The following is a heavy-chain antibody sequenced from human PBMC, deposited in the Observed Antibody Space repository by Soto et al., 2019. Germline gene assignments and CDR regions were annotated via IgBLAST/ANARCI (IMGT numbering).Heavy chain of an antibody. CDR2: ISWNSGSI. J-gene: IGHJ4*02. V-gene: IGHV3-9*01. D-gene: IGHD6-19*01. Sequence: EVQLVESGGGLVQPGRSLRLSCAASGFTFDDYAMHWVRQAPGKGLEWVSGISWNSGSIGYADSVKGRFTISRDNAKNSLYLQMNSLRAEDTALYYCAKDWRVSGWYYFDYWGQGTLLTVSS. CDR1: GFTFDDYA. CDR3: AKDWRVSGWYYFDY.